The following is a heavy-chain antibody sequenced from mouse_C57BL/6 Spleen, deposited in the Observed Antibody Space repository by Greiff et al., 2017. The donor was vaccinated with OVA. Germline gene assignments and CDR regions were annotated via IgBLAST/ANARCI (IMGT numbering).Heavy chain of an antibody. J-gene: IGHJ4*01. Sequence: QVQLQQPGAELVKPGASVKLSCKASGYTFTSYWMHWVKQRPGQGLEWIGMIHPNSGSTNYNEKFKSKATLTVDKSSSTAYMQLSSLTSEDSAVYYCASPITTVGGLYAMDYWGQGTSVTVSS. CDR2: IHPNSGST. CDR3: ASPITTVGGLYAMDY. CDR1: GYTFTSYW. D-gene: IGHD1-1*01. V-gene: IGHV1-64*01.